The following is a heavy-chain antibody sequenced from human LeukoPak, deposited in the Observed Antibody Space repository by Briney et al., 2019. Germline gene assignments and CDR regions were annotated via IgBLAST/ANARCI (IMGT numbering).Heavy chain of an antibody. Sequence: GGALRLSCAASGFTFSSYAMSAVRQAPGEGLECVSPISGSGGSTYYAAYVKGRFTISRENTKNTLYLQKNSLRAEDTAVYYCAKDTTSVVTAIHYWGQGTLVTVSS. V-gene: IGHV3-23*01. CDR2: ISGSGGST. D-gene: IGHD2-21*02. CDR3: AKDTTSVVTAIHY. J-gene: IGHJ4*02. CDR1: GFTFSSYA.